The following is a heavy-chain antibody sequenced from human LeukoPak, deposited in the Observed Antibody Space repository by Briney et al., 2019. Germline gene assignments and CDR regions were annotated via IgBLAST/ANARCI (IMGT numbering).Heavy chain of an antibody. CDR2: ISAYNGNT. Sequence: ASVKVSCKASGYTFTSYGISWVRQAPGQGLEWMGWISAYNGNTNCAQKLQGRVTMTTDTSTSTAYMELRSLRSDDTAVYYCARVQGCSSTSCYGYYYYYGMDVWGQWTTVTVSS. J-gene: IGHJ6*02. CDR1: GYTFTSYG. D-gene: IGHD2-2*01. V-gene: IGHV1-18*01. CDR3: ARVQGCSSTSCYGYYYYYGMDV.